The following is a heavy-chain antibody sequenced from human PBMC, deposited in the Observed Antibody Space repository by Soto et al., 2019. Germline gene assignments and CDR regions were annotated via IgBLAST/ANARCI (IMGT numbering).Heavy chain of an antibody. Sequence: GGSLRLSCAASGFTFSDYYMSWIRQAPGKGPEWVSYISSSGSTIYYADSVKGRFTISRDNAKNSLYLQMNSLRAEDTAVYYCAKYYDFWSGYPPRNGMDVWGQGTTVTVSS. CDR2: ISSSGSTI. D-gene: IGHD3-3*01. J-gene: IGHJ6*02. V-gene: IGHV3-11*01. CDR1: GFTFSDYY. CDR3: AKYYDFWSGYPPRNGMDV.